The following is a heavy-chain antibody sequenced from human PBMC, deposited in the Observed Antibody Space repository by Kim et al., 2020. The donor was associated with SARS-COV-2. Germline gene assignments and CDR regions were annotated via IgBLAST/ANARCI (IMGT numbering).Heavy chain of an antibody. V-gene: IGHV3-9*01. CDR3: AKDIGAILRYFDY. J-gene: IGHJ4*02. Sequence: GGSLRLSCAASGFTFDDYAMHWVRQAPGKGLEWVSGISWNSGSIGYADSVKGRFTISRDNAKNSLYLQMNSLRAEDTALYYCAKDIGAILRYFDYWGQGTLVTVSS. CDR2: ISWNSGSI. CDR1: GFTFDDYA. D-gene: IGHD3-10*01.